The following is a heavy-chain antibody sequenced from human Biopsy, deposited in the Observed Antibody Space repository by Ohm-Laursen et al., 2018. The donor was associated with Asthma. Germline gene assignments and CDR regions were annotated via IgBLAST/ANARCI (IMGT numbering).Heavy chain of an antibody. J-gene: IGHJ4*02. CDR3: ARDMNRDGWYFDY. CDR1: GFTFSTYA. V-gene: IGHV3-30-3*01. D-gene: IGHD5-24*01. CDR2: ISYDGSNK. Sequence: SLSLSFTASGFTFSTYAMHWDRQAPGKGLERVAVISYDGSNKYYADSVKCRFTISRDNSKNTLYLQLNSLRGDDTAVYYCARDMNRDGWYFDYWGQGTLVIVSS.